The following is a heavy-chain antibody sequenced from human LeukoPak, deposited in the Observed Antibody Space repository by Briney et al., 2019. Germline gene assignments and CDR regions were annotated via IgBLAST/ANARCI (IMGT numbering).Heavy chain of an antibody. J-gene: IGHJ1*01. CDR2: ISGSGVTT. D-gene: IGHD1-26*01. CDR1: GFTFSSYA. Sequence: GGSLRLSCVASGFTFSSYAMGWVRQAPGKGLEWVSAISGSGVTTHYAGSVKGRFSISRDNSKNTLYLQMDSLRAEDTALYYCAKRVVVGATSPYSDFQDWGQGTLVTVSS. V-gene: IGHV3-23*01. CDR3: AKRVVVGATSPYSDFQD.